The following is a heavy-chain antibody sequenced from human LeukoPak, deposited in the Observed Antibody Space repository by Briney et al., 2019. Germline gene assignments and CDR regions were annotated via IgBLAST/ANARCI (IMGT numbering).Heavy chain of an antibody. J-gene: IGHJ6*02. Sequence: SETLSLTCTVSGGSLSSYYWSWIRQPPGKGLEWIGYIYYSGSTNYNPSLKSRVTISVDTSKNQFSLKLSSVTAADTAVYYCARVRRDGYCSSTSCYKPYGMDVWGQGTTVTVSS. V-gene: IGHV4-59*01. CDR1: GGSLSSYY. CDR2: IYYSGST. D-gene: IGHD2-2*02. CDR3: ARVRRDGYCSSTSCYKPYGMDV.